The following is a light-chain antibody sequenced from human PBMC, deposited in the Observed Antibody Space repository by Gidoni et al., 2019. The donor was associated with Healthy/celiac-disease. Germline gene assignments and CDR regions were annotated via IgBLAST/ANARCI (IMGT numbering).Light chain of an antibody. CDR1: QSISSW. Sequence: DIQMTPSPSTLSASVGDRVPITCRASQSISSWLAWYQQKPGKAPKLLIYKASSLESGVPSRFSGSGSGTEFTLTISSLQPDDFATYYCQQYNSLPWTFXQXTKVXIK. CDR3: QQYNSLPWT. V-gene: IGKV1-5*03. CDR2: KAS. J-gene: IGKJ1*01.